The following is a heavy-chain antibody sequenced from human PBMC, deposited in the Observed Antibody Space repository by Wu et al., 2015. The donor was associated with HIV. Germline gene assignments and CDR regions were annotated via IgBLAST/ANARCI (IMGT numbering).Heavy chain of an antibody. Sequence: QVQLVQSGAEVKKPGASVKVSCKASGYTFTSYGISWVRQAPGQGLEWMGWISAYNGKTNYAQKLQDRVTMTTDTSTSTAYMELRSLRSDDTAVYYCARDTEDYYVFLELVIIPVVYPRALVPTPWGQGNPGHRLL. J-gene: IGHJ5*02. CDR1: GYTFTSYG. CDR3: ARDTEDYYVFLELVIIPVVYPRALVPTP. CDR2: ISAYNGKT. D-gene: IGHD3-3*01. V-gene: IGHV1-18*01.